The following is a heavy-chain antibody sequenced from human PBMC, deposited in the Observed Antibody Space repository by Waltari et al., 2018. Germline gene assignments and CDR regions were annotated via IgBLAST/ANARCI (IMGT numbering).Heavy chain of an antibody. J-gene: IGHJ4*02. CDR3: ARDRGGGLYLAS. CDR1: YS. V-gene: IGHV4-34*01. Sequence: YSWGWVRQSPGKGREWIGQVKRVGGTNYSPSFASRVIMSLDTSINHFALNMHSATAAYTAVYYCARDRGGGLYLASWGRGSLVSVSP. CDR2: VKRVGGT. D-gene: IGHD2-15*01.